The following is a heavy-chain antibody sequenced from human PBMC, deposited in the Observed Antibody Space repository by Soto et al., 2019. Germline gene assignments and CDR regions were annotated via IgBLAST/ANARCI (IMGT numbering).Heavy chain of an antibody. D-gene: IGHD3-22*01. V-gene: IGHV3-30*18. CDR2: ISYDGSNK. J-gene: IGHJ4*02. CDR3: AKDYYYDSSGYYHVDY. CDR1: GFTFSSYG. Sequence: GGSLRLSCAASGFTFSSYGMHWVRQAPGKGLEWVAVISYDGSNKYYADSVKGRFTISRDNSKNTLYLQMNSLRAEDTAVYYCAKDYYYDSSGYYHVDYWGQGTLVTVSS.